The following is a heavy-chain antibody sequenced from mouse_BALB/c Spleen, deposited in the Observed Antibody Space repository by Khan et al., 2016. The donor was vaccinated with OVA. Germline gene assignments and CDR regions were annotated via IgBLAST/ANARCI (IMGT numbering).Heavy chain of an antibody. CDR1: GYTYTSYT. D-gene: IGHD2-4*01. Sequence: QVQLQQSGAELARPGASVKMSCKASGYTYTSYTMHWVQQRPGQGLEWIGYINPSSGYTNYNQKFKDKATLTADKSSRTAYMKLSSLTSEDSAVYFCARIYYDYDGYYSMDYWGQGTSVTVSS. CDR2: INPSSGYT. J-gene: IGHJ4*01. CDR3: ARIYYDYDGYYSMDY. V-gene: IGHV1-4*01.